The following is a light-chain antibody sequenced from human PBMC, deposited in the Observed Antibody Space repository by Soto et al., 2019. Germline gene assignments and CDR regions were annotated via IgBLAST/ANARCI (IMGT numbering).Light chain of an antibody. Sequence: EIVMTQSPVTLSLSPGERATLSCRASQGINSYLAWYQQKPGQAPRLLIYGASTRATDIPARFSGSGSGTEFTLTITSLQSEDFAVYYCQQYYNWPLITFGQGTRLEIK. CDR3: QQYYNWPLIT. CDR1: QGINSY. V-gene: IGKV3-15*01. CDR2: GAS. J-gene: IGKJ5*01.